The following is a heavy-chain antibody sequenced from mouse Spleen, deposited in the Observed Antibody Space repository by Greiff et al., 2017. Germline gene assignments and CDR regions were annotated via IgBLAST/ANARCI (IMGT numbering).Heavy chain of an antibody. CDR1: GFTFSDYY. D-gene: IGHD2-4*01. V-gene: IGHV5-4*02. CDR2: ISDGGSYT. CDR3: ARDDDYDGYYYAMDY. J-gene: IGHJ4*01. Sequence: EVQRVESGGGLVKPGGSLKLSCAASGFTFSDYYMYWVRQTPEKRLEWVATISDGGSYTYYPDSVKGRFTISRDNAKNNLYLQMSSLKSEDTAMYYCARDDDYDGYYYAMDYWGQGTSVTVSS.